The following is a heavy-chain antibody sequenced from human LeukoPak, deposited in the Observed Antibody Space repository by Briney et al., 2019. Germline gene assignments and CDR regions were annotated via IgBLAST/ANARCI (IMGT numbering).Heavy chain of an antibody. Sequence: GGSLRLSCAASGFTFSSYAMSWVRQAPGKGLEWVSAISGSGGSTDYADSVKGRFTISRDYSKNTLYLQMNSLRAEDTAVYYCAKGVSGWCIFDYWGQGTLVTVSS. J-gene: IGHJ4*02. CDR2: ISGSGGST. CDR1: GFTFSSYA. CDR3: AKGVSGWCIFDY. V-gene: IGHV3-23*01. D-gene: IGHD6-19*01.